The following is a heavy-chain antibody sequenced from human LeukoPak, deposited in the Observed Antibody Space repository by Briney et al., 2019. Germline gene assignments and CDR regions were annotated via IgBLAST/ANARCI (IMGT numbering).Heavy chain of an antibody. CDR3: ARGNRMATNPSDY. CDR1: GLTFSDYY. D-gene: IGHD5-24*01. J-gene: IGHJ4*02. V-gene: IGHV3-11*01. CDR2: ISSSGSTI. Sequence: GGSLRLSCAASGLTFSDYYMSWIRQAPGKGLEWVSYISSSGSTIYYADSVKGRFTISRDTANHSLYLQITSLRAETTAVYYCARGNRMATNPSDYWGQGTLVTVSS.